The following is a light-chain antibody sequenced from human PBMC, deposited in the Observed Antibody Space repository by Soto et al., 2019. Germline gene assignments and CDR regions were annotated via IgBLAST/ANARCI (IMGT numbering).Light chain of an antibody. J-gene: IGLJ2*01. Sequence: QLVLTQSPSASASLGASVKLTCTLSSGHYNYPIAWHQQQPEKGPRYLMKLNSDGSHSKGDGIPDRFSGSSSGAERYLTISSLQSEDEADYYCQTWGTGIVVFGGGTKLTVL. V-gene: IGLV4-69*01. CDR2: LNSDGSH. CDR3: QTWGTGIVV. CDR1: SGHYNYP.